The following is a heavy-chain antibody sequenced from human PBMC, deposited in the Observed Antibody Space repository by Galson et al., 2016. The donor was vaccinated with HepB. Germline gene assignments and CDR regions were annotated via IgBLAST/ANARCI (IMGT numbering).Heavy chain of an antibody. D-gene: IGHD6-13*01. CDR3: AADRGYGNY. V-gene: IGHV1-58*01. J-gene: IGHJ4*02. CDR2: IVAANGHT. CDR1: GFDFSTSA. Sequence: SVKVSCKASGFDFSTSAVQWVRQVRGQGLEWIGWIVAANGHTNYEQKFKDRVTITRDMSTTTAYMELSNLRSEDTAVYFCAADRGYGNYWGQGTLVTVSS.